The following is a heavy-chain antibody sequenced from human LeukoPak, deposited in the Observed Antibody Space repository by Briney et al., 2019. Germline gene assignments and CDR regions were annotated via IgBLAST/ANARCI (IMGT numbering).Heavy chain of an antibody. CDR1: GGTFSSYA. CDR3: ASGVGATIGYFDY. V-gene: IGHV1-69*04. J-gene: IGHJ4*02. CDR2: IIPILGTA. D-gene: IGHD1-26*01. Sequence: LVKVSCKASGGTFSSYAISWVRQAPGQGLEWMGRIIPILGTANYAQKFQGRVTITADKSTSTAYMELSSLRSEDTAVYYCASGVGATIGYFDYWGQGTLVTVSS.